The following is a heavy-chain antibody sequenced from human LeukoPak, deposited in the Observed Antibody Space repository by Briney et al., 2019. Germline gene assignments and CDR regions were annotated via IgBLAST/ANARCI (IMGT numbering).Heavy chain of an antibody. J-gene: IGHJ4*02. Sequence: ASVKASCKASGYTFTGYYMHWVRQAPGQGLEWMGWINPNSGSTNYAQRLQGRVTMTRDTSISTAYMELSGLRSDATAVYYCARARWLDPFDYWGQGTLVTVSS. CDR2: INPNSGST. D-gene: IGHD6-19*01. V-gene: IGHV1-2*02. CDR1: GYTFTGYY. CDR3: ARARWLDPFDY.